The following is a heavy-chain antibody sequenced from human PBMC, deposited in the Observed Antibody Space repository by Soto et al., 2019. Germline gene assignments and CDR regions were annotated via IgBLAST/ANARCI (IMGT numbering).Heavy chain of an antibody. Sequence: PSETLSLTCTVSGGSISSSSYYWGWIRQPPGKGLEWIGSIYYSGSTYYNPSLKSRVTISVDTSKNQFSLNLNSVTAADTAIYYCAADGAASAWFFYWGQGTLVTVSS. V-gene: IGHV4-39*01. CDR1: GGSISSSSYY. J-gene: IGHJ4*02. D-gene: IGHD6-19*01. CDR3: AADGAASAWFFY. CDR2: IYYSGST.